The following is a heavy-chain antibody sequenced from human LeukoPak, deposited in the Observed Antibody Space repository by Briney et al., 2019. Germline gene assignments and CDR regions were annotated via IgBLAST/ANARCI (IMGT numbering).Heavy chain of an antibody. CDR1: GFTFSSYA. D-gene: IGHD6-13*01. CDR3: ARAGYSSSWRWAYFDY. Sequence: GGSLRLSCAASGFTFSSYAMSWVRQAPGKGLEWVSAISGSGGSTYYADSVKGRFTISRDNSKNSLYLQMNSLRAEDTAVYYCARAGYSSSWRWAYFDYWGQGTLVTVSS. CDR2: ISGSGGST. V-gene: IGHV3-23*01. J-gene: IGHJ4*02.